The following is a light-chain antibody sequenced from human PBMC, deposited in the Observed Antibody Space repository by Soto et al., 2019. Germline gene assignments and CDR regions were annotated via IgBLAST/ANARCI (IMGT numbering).Light chain of an antibody. CDR3: QQYSDYSAHGLT. CDR2: DAF. V-gene: IGKV1-17*01. J-gene: IGKJ4*01. CDR1: QGIRND. Sequence: DIQMTQSPSSLSASVGDRVTITCRASQGIRNDLGWYQQKPGKAPKLLIFDAFSLQSGAPSRFSGSASGTDFTLTISSLQPEDFATYYCQQYSDYSAHGLTFGGGSKVAIK.